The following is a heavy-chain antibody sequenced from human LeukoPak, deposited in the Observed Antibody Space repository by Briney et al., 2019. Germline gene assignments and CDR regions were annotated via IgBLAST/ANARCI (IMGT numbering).Heavy chain of an antibody. V-gene: IGHV4-38-2*02. CDR1: GYSISSGFY. J-gene: IGHJ4*02. CDR2: VYYTGST. CDR3: ARVVTVGYMYYFDY. Sequence: SETLSLTCTVSGYSISSGFYWGWIRQPPGKGLEWVGYVYYTGSTNYNPSLKSRVTISVDTSKNQFSLNLRSVTATDTAIYYCARVVTVGYMYYFDYWGQGILITVSS. D-gene: IGHD5-18*01.